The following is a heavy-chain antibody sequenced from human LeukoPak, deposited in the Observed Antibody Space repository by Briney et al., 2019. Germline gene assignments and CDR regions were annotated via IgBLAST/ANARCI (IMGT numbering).Heavy chain of an antibody. CDR3: ARPKPRSGFDY. J-gene: IGHJ4*02. CDR1: GNSISSGDNY. CDR2: IYHSGST. D-gene: IGHD3-10*01. Sequence: PSETLSLTCTVSGNSISSGDNYWSWIRQPAGKGLEWIGSIYHSGSTYYNPSLKSRVTISVDTSKNQFSLKLNSVTAADTAVYYCARPKPRSGFDYWGQGTLVTVSS. V-gene: IGHV4-38-2*02.